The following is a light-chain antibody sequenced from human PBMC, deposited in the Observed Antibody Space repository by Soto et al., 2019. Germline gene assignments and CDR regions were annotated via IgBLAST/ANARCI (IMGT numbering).Light chain of an antibody. CDR1: QDISTY. CDR3: QQLDSDPPWM. Sequence: IHLTQSPSSLSASVGDRVTITCRASQDISTYLAWYQQSPGRAPKLLIYLASNLHTGVPSRLSGSGSGTEFTLTISGLQPDDFAKSYCQQLDSDPPWMVGQGTRVEIK. J-gene: IGKJ1*01. V-gene: IGKV1-9*01. CDR2: LAS.